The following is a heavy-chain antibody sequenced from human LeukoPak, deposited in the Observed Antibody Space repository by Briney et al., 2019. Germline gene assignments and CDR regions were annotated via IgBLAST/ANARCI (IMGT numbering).Heavy chain of an antibody. V-gene: IGHV3-30*02. D-gene: IGHD4-17*01. CDR2: IRYDGSNK. CDR1: RFTFSSYG. CDR3: AKEIWPTVTTPGRTYFDY. J-gene: IGHJ4*02. Sequence: PGGPLRLSCAASRFTFSSYGMHWVRQAPGKGLEWVAFIRYDGSNKYHADSVKGRFTISRDNSKNTVYLQMNSLRGEDTGVYYCAKEIWPTVTTPGRTYFDYWGQGTLVSVSS.